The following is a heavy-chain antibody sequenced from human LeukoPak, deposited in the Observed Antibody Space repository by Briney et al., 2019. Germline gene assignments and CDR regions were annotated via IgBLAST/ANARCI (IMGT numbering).Heavy chain of an antibody. CDR3: AKSGSGSYYSGSFGY. CDR2: ISWNSGSI. CDR1: GFTFDDYA. Sequence: PGGSLRLSCAASGFTFDDYAMHWVRQAPGKGLEWVSGISWNSGSIGYADSVKGRFTISRDNAKNSLYLQMNSLRAEDTALYYCAKSGSGSYYSGSFGYWGQGTLVTVSS. D-gene: IGHD3-10*01. J-gene: IGHJ4*02. V-gene: IGHV3-9*01.